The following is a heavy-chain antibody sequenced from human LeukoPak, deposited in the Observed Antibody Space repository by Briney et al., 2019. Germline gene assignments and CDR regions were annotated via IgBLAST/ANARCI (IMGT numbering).Heavy chain of an antibody. Sequence: QPGGSLRLSCAASEFTFNSYWVSWVRQAPGKGLEWVANIKQDGGQIYYLDSVKGRFTVFRDNAKNSLYLQMNSLRAEDTAVYYCARLGARQMLEYWGQGTLVTVSS. J-gene: IGHJ4*02. CDR1: EFTFNSYW. CDR2: IKQDGGQI. CDR3: ARLGARQMLEY. D-gene: IGHD4-17*01. V-gene: IGHV3-7*01.